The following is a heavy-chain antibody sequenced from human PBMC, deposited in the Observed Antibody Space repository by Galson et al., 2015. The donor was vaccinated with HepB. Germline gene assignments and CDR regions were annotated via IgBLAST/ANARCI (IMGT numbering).Heavy chain of an antibody. J-gene: IGHJ4*02. CDR1: GGTFSSYT. Sequence: SVKVSCKASGGTFSSYTISWVRQAPGQGLEWMGRIIPILGIANYAQKFQGRVTITADKSTSTAYMELSSLRSEDTAVYYCARGGYCSGGSCFWETTMGAWGQGTLVTVSS. V-gene: IGHV1-69*02. CDR3: ARGGYCSGGSCFWETTMGA. D-gene: IGHD2-15*01. CDR2: IIPILGIA.